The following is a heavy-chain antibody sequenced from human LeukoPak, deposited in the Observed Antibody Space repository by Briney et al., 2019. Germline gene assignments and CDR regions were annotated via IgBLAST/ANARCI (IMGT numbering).Heavy chain of an antibody. CDR1: GYRFTDYW. Sequence: GESLKISCKGSGYRFTDYWIGWVRQMPGKGLEWMGIISPDDSDTRYSPSFQGQVTISADESISTAFLQWSSLKASDTAMYYCARYQGDYVSLPSPFDYWGQGTLVTVSS. J-gene: IGHJ4*02. CDR3: ARYQGDYVSLPSPFDY. D-gene: IGHD4-17*01. CDR2: ISPDDSDT. V-gene: IGHV5-51*01.